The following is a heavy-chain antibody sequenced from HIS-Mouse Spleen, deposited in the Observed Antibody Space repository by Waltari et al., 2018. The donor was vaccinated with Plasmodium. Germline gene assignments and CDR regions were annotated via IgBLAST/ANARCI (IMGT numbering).Heavy chain of an antibody. Sequence: EVQLVESGGGLVQPGWYLRLPCAASGFTFSSYWMSWVRQAPGKGLEWVANIKQDGSEKYYVDSVKGRFTISRDNAKNSLYLQMNSLRAEDTAVYYCASSWYWYFDLWGRGTLVTVSS. J-gene: IGHJ2*01. V-gene: IGHV3-7*01. CDR2: IKQDGSEK. D-gene: IGHD6-13*01. CDR3: ASSWYWYFDL. CDR1: GFTFSSYW.